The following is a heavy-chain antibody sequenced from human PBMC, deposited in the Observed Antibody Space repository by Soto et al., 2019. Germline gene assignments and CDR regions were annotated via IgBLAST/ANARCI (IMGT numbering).Heavy chain of an antibody. CDR2: IESDESTT. J-gene: IGHJ4*02. CDR1: GFTFSSSW. V-gene: IGHV3-74*01. CDR3: ARDSGWSLFDY. Sequence: EVQLVESGGGLVQPGGSLRLSCAASGFTFSSSWMHWVRQVPGKGLVWVSHIESDESTTVYADSVKGRFTISRDNAKNTLYLQMNSLRPEDTAVYYCARDSGWSLFDYWGQGTLVTVSS. D-gene: IGHD6-19*01.